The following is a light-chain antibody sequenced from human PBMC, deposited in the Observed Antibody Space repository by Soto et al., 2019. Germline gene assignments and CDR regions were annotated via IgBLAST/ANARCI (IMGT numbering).Light chain of an antibody. CDR2: DAS. J-gene: IGKJ1*01. Sequence: GDRVTITCRASQSISSWLAWYQQKPGKAPKLLIYDASSLESGVPSRFSGSGYGTEFTLTISSLQPDDFATYYCQQYKVYSQTFGQGTKVDI. CDR3: QQYKVYSQT. CDR1: QSISSW. V-gene: IGKV1-5*01.